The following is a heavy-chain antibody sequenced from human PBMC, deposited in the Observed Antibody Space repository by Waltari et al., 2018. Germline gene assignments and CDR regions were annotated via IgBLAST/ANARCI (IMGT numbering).Heavy chain of an antibody. D-gene: IGHD1-26*01. CDR2: IIPIFGTA. J-gene: IGHJ6*02. CDR1: GGTFRSYA. V-gene: IGHV1-69*13. Sequence: QVQLVQSGAEVKKPGSSVKVSCKASGGTFRSYAIRWVRQAPGQGLEWMGGIIPIFGTANDAQKFQGRVTITADESTSTAYMELSSLRSEDTAVYYCATMSGSYLGYYYYGMDVWGQGTTVTVSS. CDR3: ATMSGSYLGYYYYGMDV.